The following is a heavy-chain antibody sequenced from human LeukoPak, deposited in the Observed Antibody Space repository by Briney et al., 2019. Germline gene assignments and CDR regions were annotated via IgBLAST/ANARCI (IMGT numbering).Heavy chain of an antibody. V-gene: IGHV4-61*01. CDR2: KYYSGST. CDR3: ARITMTTSGWYFDL. Sequence: SETLSLTCDVSGVSINTCCYYWTWIRQPPGKGLEWIGYKYYSGSTRYNSSLRSRLTISLDTSKNQFSLRLTSVTAADTALYYCARITMTTSGWYFDLWGRGSLVTVSS. CDR1: GVSINTCCYY. D-gene: IGHD3-22*01. J-gene: IGHJ2*01.